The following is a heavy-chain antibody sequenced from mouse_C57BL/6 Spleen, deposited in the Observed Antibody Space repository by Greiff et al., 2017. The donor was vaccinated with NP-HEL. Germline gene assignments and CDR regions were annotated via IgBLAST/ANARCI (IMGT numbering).Heavy chain of an antibody. D-gene: IGHD2-1*01. J-gene: IGHJ1*03. V-gene: IGHV3-6*01. CDR2: ISYDGSN. Sequence: EVQLQESGPGLVKPSQSLSLTCSVTGYSITSGYYWNWIRQFPGNKLEWMGYISYDGSNNYNPSLKNRISITRDTSKNQFFLKLNSVTTEDTATYYCARPYGNYAYWYFDVWGTGTTVTVSS. CDR1: GYSITSGYY. CDR3: ARPYGNYAYWYFDV.